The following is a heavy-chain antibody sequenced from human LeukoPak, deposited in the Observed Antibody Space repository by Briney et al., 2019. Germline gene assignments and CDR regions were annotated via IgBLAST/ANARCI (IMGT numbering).Heavy chain of an antibody. CDR1: GFTFSSYE. V-gene: IGHV3-48*03. CDR3: AREGYSYGSVWGGFDY. CDR2: ISSSGSTI. Sequence: GGSLRLSCAASGFTFSSYEMNWVRQAPGKGLEWVSYISSSGSTIYYADSVKGRFTISRDNAKNSLYLQMNSLRAEDTAVYYCAREGYSYGSVWGGFDYWGQGTLVTVSS. D-gene: IGHD5-18*01. J-gene: IGHJ4*02.